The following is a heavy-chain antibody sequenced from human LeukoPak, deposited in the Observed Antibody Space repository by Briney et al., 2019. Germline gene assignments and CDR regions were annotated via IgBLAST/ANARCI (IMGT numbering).Heavy chain of an antibody. CDR3: ARAGRGVQLWPASY. J-gene: IGHJ4*02. D-gene: IGHD5-18*01. Sequence: GASAKVSCKASGYTFTGYYMHWVRQAPGQGLEWMGWINPNSGGTNYGQKFQGRVTMTRDTSISTAYMELSRLRSDDTAVYYCARAGRGVQLWPASYWGQGTLVTVSS. V-gene: IGHV1-2*02. CDR1: GYTFTGYY. CDR2: INPNSGGT.